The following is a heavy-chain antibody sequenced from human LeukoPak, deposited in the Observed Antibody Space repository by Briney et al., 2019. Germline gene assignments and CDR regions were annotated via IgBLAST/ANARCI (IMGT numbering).Heavy chain of an antibody. CDR2: IYYSGST. D-gene: IGHD3-22*01. CDR3: ARMAYVSSGYYDQKHFDY. Sequence: PSESLSLSCTVSGCSISSYYWSWIRQPPGKGLEWVAYIYYSGSTNYNPSLKSRVSISAKTSTNHFSLKLSSVTAADTAVYYCARMAYVSSGYYDQKHFDYWGQGTLVTVSS. J-gene: IGHJ4*02. CDR1: GCSISSYY. V-gene: IGHV4-59*01.